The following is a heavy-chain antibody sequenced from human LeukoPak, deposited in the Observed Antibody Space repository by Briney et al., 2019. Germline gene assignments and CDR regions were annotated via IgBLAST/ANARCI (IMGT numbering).Heavy chain of an antibody. D-gene: IGHD3-16*01. J-gene: IGHJ4*02. V-gene: IGHV1-18*01. Sequence: GASVKVSCKPSGYTFTSYGISWVRQAPGQGLEWMGWINTYNGDTNCIQKFQGRVTVTTDTSTTTAYMELRSLRSDDTAVYYCARRGLDYWGQGTLVTVSS. CDR3: ARRGLDY. CDR2: INTYNGDT. CDR1: GYTFTSYG.